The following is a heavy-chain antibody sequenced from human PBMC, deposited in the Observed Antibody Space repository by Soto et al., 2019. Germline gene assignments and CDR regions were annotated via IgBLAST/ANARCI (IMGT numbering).Heavy chain of an antibody. J-gene: IGHJ5*02. Sequence: QVQLVQSGVEVKKPGASVKVSCKASGYTFTDYRMIWVRQAPGQGLEWMGIINPSGGSTNYAPNFQGRVTLTRESFTSTVYMELSNLRSEDTAVYYCARPAGRLANWFDPWGQGTLVTVSS. CDR2: INPSGGST. D-gene: IGHD6-6*01. V-gene: IGHV1-46*01. CDR3: ARPAGRLANWFDP. CDR1: GYTFTDYR.